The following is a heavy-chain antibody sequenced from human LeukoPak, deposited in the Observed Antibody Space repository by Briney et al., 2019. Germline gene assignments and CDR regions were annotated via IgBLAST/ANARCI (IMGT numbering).Heavy chain of an antibody. CDR2: IYTSGST. CDR3: ARSGYDILTGYSGFDY. D-gene: IGHD3-9*01. Sequence: SETLSLTCTVSGGSISSYYWSWIRQPAGKGLKWIGRIYTSGSTNYNPSLKSRVTMSVDTSKNQFSLKLSSVTAADTAVYYCARSGYDILTGYSGFDYWGQGTLVTVSS. CDR1: GGSISSYY. J-gene: IGHJ4*02. V-gene: IGHV4-4*07.